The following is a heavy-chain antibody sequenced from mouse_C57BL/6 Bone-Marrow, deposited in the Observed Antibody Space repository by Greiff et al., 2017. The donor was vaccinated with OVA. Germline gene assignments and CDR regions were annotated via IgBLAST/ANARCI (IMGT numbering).Heavy chain of an antibody. V-gene: IGHV1-62-2*01. Sequence: QVHVKQSGAELVKPGASVKLSCKASGYTFTEYTIHWVKQRSGQGLEWIGWFYPGSGSIKYNEKFKDKATLTADKSSSTVYMELSRLTSEDSAVYFCARHEEGVYYYGSRTWFAYWGQGTLVTVSA. D-gene: IGHD1-1*01. CDR2: FYPGSGSI. J-gene: IGHJ3*01. CDR1: GYTFTEYT. CDR3: ARHEEGVYYYGSRTWFAY.